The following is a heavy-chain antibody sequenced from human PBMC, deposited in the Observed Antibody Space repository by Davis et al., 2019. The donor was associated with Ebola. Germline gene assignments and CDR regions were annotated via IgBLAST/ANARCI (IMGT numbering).Heavy chain of an antibody. D-gene: IGHD4-17*01. V-gene: IGHV4-59*12. CDR2: ISQSGGT. Sequence: MPSETLSLTCTVSGDSISSYYWSWIRQPPGKGLEWIGYISQSGGTYYNPSLKSRVAISVDTSKSHFSLKLSSVTAADTAVYFCARVGGYGEYPTIYYFDSWGQGTQLTVSS. CDR3: ARVGGYGEYPTIYYFDS. J-gene: IGHJ4*02. CDR1: GDSISSYY.